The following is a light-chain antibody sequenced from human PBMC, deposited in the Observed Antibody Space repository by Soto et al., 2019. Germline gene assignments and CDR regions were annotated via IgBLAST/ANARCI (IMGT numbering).Light chain of an antibody. V-gene: IGLV1-51*01. CDR2: DNN. CDR1: NSNIGNNF. CDR3: GTWDSSLSAVI. Sequence: QSVLTQPPSVSAAPGQKVTISCSGGNSNIGNNFVSWYQQFPGTAPKLLIYDNNKRPSGIPDRFSGSKSGTSATLGITGLQTGDEADYYCGTWDSSLSAVIFGGGTKVTVL. J-gene: IGLJ2*01.